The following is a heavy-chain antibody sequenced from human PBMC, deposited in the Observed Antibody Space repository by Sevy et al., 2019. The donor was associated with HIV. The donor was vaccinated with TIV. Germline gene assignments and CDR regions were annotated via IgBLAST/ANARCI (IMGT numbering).Heavy chain of an antibody. CDR3: STDPIIVLLVTDGMDV. V-gene: IGHV3-15*01. Sequence: GGSLRLSCAASGFTFSNAWMSWVRQAPGKGLEWVGRIKSKTDGGTIDYAAPVKGRFTISRDDSKNTVYLQMNSLKSEHTAVYYCSTDPIIVLLVTDGMDVWGQGTTVTVSS. D-gene: IGHD2-8*02. CDR1: GFTFSNAW. CDR2: IKSKTDGGTI. J-gene: IGHJ6*02.